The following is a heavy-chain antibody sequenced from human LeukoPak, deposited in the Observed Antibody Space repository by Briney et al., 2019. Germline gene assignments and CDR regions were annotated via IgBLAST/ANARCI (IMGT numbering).Heavy chain of an antibody. J-gene: IGHJ3*02. CDR1: QFNFNNFG. CDR2: ISGNGDT. Sequence: PGGSLRLSCATSQFNFNNFGMTWVRQAPGKGLEWVSSISGNGDTQYADSVQGRFVISRDNPKNMLYLQMNSLRAEDTAVYFCAKDPNGDYIGTFDMWGRGTLVTVSS. D-gene: IGHD4-17*01. CDR3: AKDPNGDYIGTFDM. V-gene: IGHV3-23*01.